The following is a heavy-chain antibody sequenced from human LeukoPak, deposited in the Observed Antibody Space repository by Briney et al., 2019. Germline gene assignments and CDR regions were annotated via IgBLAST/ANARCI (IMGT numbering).Heavy chain of an antibody. J-gene: IGHJ3*02. CDR3: ATYYSGSYSSDAFDI. D-gene: IGHD1-26*01. CDR2: FDPEDGET. CDR1: GYTLTELS. Sequence: ASVKVSCKVSGYTLTELSMHWVRQAPGKGLEWMGGFDPEDGETIYAQKFQGRVTMTEDTSTDTAYMELSSLRSEDTAVYYCATYYSGSYSSDAFDIWGQGTMVTVSS. V-gene: IGHV1-24*01.